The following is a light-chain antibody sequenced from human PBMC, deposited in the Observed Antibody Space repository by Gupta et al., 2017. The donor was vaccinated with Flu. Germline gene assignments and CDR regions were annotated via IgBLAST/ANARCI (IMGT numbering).Light chain of an antibody. CDR3: GAWDSTLSAGV. V-gene: IGLV1-51*02. J-gene: IGLJ3*02. Sequence: NSNIGYNFVSWYQQLQGAAPKLLIYENNKRPSGIPGRFSGSKSGTSATLALTGLQAGDEAIYYCGAWDSTLSAGVFGGGTRLTVL. CDR1: NSNIGYNF. CDR2: ENN.